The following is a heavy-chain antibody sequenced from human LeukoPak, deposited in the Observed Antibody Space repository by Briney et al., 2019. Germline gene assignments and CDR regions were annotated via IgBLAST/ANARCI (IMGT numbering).Heavy chain of an antibody. V-gene: IGHV1-18*01. J-gene: IGHJ2*01. CDR2: ISAYNGNT. CDR3: ARDLASAGSYWYFDL. Sequence: ASVKVSCKASGYTFTSYGISWVRQAPGQGLEWMGWISAYNGNTNYAQKLQGRVTMTTDTSTSTAYMELRSLRSDDTAVYYCARDLASAGSYWYFDLWGRGTLVTVSS. CDR1: GYTFTSYG.